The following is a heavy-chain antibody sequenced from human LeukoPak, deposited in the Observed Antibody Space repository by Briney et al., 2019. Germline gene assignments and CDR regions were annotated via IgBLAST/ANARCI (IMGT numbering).Heavy chain of an antibody. J-gene: IGHJ4*02. Sequence: PGGSLRLSCAASGFTFSDYYMSWIRQAPGKGLEWVSYISSSSSYTNYADSVKGRFTISRDNVKKSVYLQMNSLRAVDTAVYYCARDIGGYDSKKFNYWGQGTLVTVSS. CDR2: ISSSSSYT. V-gene: IGHV3-11*05. CDR3: ARDIGGYDSKKFNY. D-gene: IGHD5-12*01. CDR1: GFTFSDYY.